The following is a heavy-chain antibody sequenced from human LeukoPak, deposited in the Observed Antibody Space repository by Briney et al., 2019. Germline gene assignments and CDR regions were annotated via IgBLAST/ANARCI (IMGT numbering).Heavy chain of an antibody. J-gene: IGHJ6*02. CDR1: GFTFSSYS. CDR3: ARVIGSGSYGIYHYCGMDV. CDR2: ISSTSNTI. V-gene: IGHV3-48*04. Sequence: GGSLRLSCAASGFTFSSYSMNWVRQAPGKGLEWVSYISSTSNTIQYADSVKGRFTISRDNAKNSLYLQMNSLRAEDTAVYYCARVIGSGSYGIYHYCGMDVWGQGTTVTVSS. D-gene: IGHD3-10*01.